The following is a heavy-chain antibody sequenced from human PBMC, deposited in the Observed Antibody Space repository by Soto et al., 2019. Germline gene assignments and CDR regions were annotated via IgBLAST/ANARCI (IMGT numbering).Heavy chain of an antibody. CDR3: ARTGNMDV. V-gene: IGHV1-3*01. Sequence: QVQLVQSGAEVKKPGASVTVSCKASGYSFTRNVIYWVRQAPGQGLEWMGWINAGNGNTKYSQNFQGKLIITRDTSANTAYMELSSLTSEDTAVYYCARTGNMDVGGQGTTVTVSS. J-gene: IGHJ6*02. CDR1: GYSFTRNV. CDR2: INAGNGNT.